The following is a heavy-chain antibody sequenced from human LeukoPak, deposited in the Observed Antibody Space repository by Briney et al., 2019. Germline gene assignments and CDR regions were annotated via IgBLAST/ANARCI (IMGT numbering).Heavy chain of an antibody. Sequence: PGGSLRLSCAASGFTFSDYGMHWVRQAPGKGLEWVAVTAHDGRNNLYAESGKGRFTISRDNSKNTLYLQMNSLRAEDTAVYYCAKDRGIVGAKSPTNYFDYWGQGTLVTVSS. CDR2: TAHDGRNN. V-gene: IGHV3-30*18. CDR3: AKDRGIVGAKSPTNYFDY. D-gene: IGHD1-26*01. J-gene: IGHJ4*02. CDR1: GFTFSDYG.